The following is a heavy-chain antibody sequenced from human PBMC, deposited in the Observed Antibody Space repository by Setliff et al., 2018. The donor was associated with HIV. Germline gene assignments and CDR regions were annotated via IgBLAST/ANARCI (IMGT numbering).Heavy chain of an antibody. V-gene: IGHV2-5*01. D-gene: IGHD6-19*01. J-gene: IGHJ4*02. CDR1: GFSLTTSGVG. CDR2: IYWTDDK. Sequence: SGPTLVNPTQTLTLTCTFSGFSLTTSGVGVAWIRQPPGKALEWLATIYWTDDKHYNMSLNTRLTIAKDTSKNQVVLTMVNVDPIDTATYFCAHRKYDNAWLTLYSWGPGTLVTVSS. CDR3: AHRKYDNAWLTLYS.